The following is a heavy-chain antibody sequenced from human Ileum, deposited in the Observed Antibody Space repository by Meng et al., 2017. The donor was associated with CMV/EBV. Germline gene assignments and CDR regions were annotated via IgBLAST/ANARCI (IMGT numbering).Heavy chain of an antibody. CDR2: IQCDGSKK. Sequence: GESLKISCAASGFTFSSYGIRWVRQAPGKGLEWVAFIQCDGSKKSYADSVKGRFTISRDNSKNTLYLQMNSLRGEDTALYYCAKGVIYGRDVWGQGTMVTVSS. V-gene: IGHV3-30*02. J-gene: IGHJ6*02. D-gene: IGHD3-10*01. CDR3: AKGVIYGRDV. CDR1: GFTFSSYG.